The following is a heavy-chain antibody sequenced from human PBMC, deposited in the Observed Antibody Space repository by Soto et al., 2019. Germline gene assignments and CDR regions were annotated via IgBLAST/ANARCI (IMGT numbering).Heavy chain of an antibody. CDR3: ARAGNLWSYYFDY. V-gene: IGHV4-30-2*01. J-gene: IGHJ4*02. Sequence: PSETLSLTCAVSGGSISSGGYSWSWIRQPPGKGLEWIGYIYHSGSTYYNPPLKSRVTISVDTSKNQFSLKLSSVTAADTAVYYCARAGNLWSYYFDYGGQGTLVTVSS. D-gene: IGHD2-8*01. CDR1: GGSISSGGYS. CDR2: IYHSGST.